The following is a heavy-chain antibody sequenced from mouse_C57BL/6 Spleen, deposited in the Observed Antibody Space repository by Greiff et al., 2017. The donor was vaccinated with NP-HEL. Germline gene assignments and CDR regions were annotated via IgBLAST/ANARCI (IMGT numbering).Heavy chain of an antibody. J-gene: IGHJ3*01. CDR3: ARDEGPATEGFAY. CDR2: INYDGSST. CDR1: GFTFSDYY. Sequence: EVKLMESEGGLVQPGSSMKLSCTASGFTFSDYYMAWVRQAPEKGLEWVANINYDGSSTYYLDSLKSRFIISRDNVKNILYLQMSSLKSEDTATYYCARDEGPATEGFAYWGQGTLVTVSA. D-gene: IGHD1-1*01. V-gene: IGHV5-16*01.